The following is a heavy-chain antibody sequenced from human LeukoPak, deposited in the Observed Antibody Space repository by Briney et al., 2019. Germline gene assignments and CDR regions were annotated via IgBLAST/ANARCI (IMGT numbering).Heavy chain of an antibody. CDR1: GDSISYFY. V-gene: IGHV4-59*01. Sequence: PSETLSLTCTVSGDSISYFYWGWIRQPPGKGLEWIGYIFYSGSTNYNPSLKSRVTISVDTSKNQFSLKLSSVTAADTAVYYCARVYYSRSYDYWYFDLWGRGTLVTVSS. CDR2: IFYSGST. CDR3: ARVYYSRSYDYWYFDL. D-gene: IGHD6-13*01. J-gene: IGHJ2*01.